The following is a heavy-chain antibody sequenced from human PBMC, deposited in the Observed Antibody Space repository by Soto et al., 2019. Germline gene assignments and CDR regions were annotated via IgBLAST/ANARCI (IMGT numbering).Heavy chain of an antibody. V-gene: IGHV1-69*13. Sequence: SVKVSCKASGGTFSSYAISWVRQAPGQGLEWMGGIIPIFGTANYAQKFQGRVTITADESTSTAYMELSSLRSEDTAVYYCARGCTDYGCITIFGVVSSWFDPWG. CDR1: GGTFSSYA. CDR3: ARGCTDYGCITIFGVVSSWFDP. J-gene: IGHJ5*02. CDR2: IIPIFGTA. D-gene: IGHD3-3*01.